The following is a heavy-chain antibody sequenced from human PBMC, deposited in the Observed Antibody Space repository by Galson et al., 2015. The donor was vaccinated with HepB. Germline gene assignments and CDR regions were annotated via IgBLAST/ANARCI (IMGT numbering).Heavy chain of an antibody. CDR2: ISANTIYT. CDR3: ARVAHSDYGDHAHFDF. D-gene: IGHD4-17*01. V-gene: IGHV3-11*06. Sequence: SLRLSCAASGFTFSDYYMTWIRQVPGQGLEWISYISANTIYTNYAASVKGRFTISRDNVKNSVFLQMNSLRAEDAALYYCARVAHSDYGDHAHFDFWGRGTLVTVSS. CDR1: GFTFSDYY. J-gene: IGHJ4*02.